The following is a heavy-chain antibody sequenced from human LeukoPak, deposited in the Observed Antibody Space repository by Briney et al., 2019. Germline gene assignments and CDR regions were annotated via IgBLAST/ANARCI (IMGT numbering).Heavy chain of an antibody. CDR2: MYNGGTT. CDR3: AKENYYYYYMDV. J-gene: IGHJ6*03. CDR1: GFTVSSNY. V-gene: IGHV3-53*01. Sequence: PGGSLRLSCAVSGFTVSSNYMNWVRQAPGKGLDWVSVMYNGGTTYYADSVKGRFTISRDNSKNTLYLQMNSLRAEDTAVYYCAKENYYYYYMDVWGKGTTVTVSS.